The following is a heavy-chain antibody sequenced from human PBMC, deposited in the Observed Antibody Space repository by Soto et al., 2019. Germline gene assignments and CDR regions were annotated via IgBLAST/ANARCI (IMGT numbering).Heavy chain of an antibody. CDR3: ARNSSYYYDSSGYYVFDY. V-gene: IGHV4-34*01. CDR1: GGSFSGYY. J-gene: IGHJ4*02. D-gene: IGHD3-22*01. Sequence: SETLSLTCAVYGGSFSGYYWSWIRQPPGKGLEWIGEINHSGSTNYNPSLKSRVTISVDTSKNQFSLKLTSVTAADTAVYYCARNSSYYYDSSGYYVFDYWGQGTLVTVSS. CDR2: INHSGST.